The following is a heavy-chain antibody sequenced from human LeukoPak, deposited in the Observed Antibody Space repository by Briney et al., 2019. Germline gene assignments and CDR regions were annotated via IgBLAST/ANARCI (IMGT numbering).Heavy chain of an antibody. J-gene: IGHJ3*02. Sequence: ASVKVSCKASGYIFTDYYMHWVRQAPGQGLEWMGWINPNSGGTNYAQKFQGRVTMTRDTSITTANMELSRLRSDDTAVYYCARDIVLMVYAPYSAFDIWGQGTMVTVSS. CDR1: GYIFTDYY. D-gene: IGHD2-8*01. CDR3: ARDIVLMVYAPYSAFDI. V-gene: IGHV1-2*02. CDR2: INPNSGGT.